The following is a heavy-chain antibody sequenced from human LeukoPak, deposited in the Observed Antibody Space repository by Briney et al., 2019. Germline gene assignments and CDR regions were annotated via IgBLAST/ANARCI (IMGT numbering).Heavy chain of an antibody. V-gene: IGHV3-23*01. J-gene: IGHJ4*02. CDR1: GFTFSSYA. CDR2: ISGSGGST. D-gene: IGHD6-19*01. Sequence: GGSLRLSCAAAGFTFSSYAMSWVRQAPGKGLEWVSGISGSGGSTYYADSVKGRFTISSDNSKNTLYLQMNSLRAEDTAVYYCAKDRGSYRSGWYELDYWGQGTLVTVSS. CDR3: AKDRGSYRSGWYELDY.